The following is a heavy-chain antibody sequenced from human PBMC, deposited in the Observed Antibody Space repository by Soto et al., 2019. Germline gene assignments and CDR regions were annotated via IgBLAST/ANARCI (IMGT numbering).Heavy chain of an antibody. V-gene: IGHV3-33*01. D-gene: IGHD1-26*01. Sequence: GGSLRLSCAASGFTFSSYGMHWVRPAPGKGLGWVAGIRYDGSNKNYADSVKGRFTISRDNAKNTLYLQMNSLRAEDTAVYYCARRGSGTYYDDWGQGTLVTVSS. CDR1: GFTFSSYG. J-gene: IGHJ4*02. CDR2: IRYDGSNK. CDR3: ARRGSGTYYDD.